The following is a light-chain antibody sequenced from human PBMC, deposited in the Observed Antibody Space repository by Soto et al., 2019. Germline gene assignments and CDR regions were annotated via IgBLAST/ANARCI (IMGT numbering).Light chain of an antibody. CDR3: QQYGSSPQT. V-gene: IGKV1-39*01. Sequence: DIQMTQSPSTLSGSVGDRVTITCRASQSISSYLNWYQQKPGKAPKLLIYAASSLQSGVPSRFSGSGSGTDFTLTISRLEPEDFAVYYCQQYGSSPQTFGQGTKVDI. CDR2: AAS. CDR1: QSISSY. J-gene: IGKJ1*01.